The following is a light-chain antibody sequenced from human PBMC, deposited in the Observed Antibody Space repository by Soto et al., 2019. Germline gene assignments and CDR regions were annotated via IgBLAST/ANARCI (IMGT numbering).Light chain of an antibody. CDR2: DVN. CDR1: SSDVGGYNY. Sequence: QSVLTQPRSVSGSPGQSVTISCTGTSSDVGGYNYVSWYQQHPGKAPKLMIYDVNKRPSGVPDRFSGSKSGNTASLTISGLQAEDEADYYCCSYAGSYTVVFGVGTKLTVL. V-gene: IGLV2-11*01. J-gene: IGLJ2*01. CDR3: CSYAGSYTVV.